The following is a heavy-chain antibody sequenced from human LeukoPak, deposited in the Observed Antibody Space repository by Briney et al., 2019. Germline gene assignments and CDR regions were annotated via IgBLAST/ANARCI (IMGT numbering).Heavy chain of an antibody. CDR1: GFTFSNYN. CDR2: ITSSSTYI. D-gene: IGHD6-19*01. V-gene: IGHV3-21*01. J-gene: IGHJ5*02. CDR3: ARDLSSSGWYGGNWFGP. Sequence: GGSLRLSCAASGFTFSNYNMNWVRQAPGKGLEWVSSITSSSTYIYYADSVKGRFTISRDNAKNSLYLQMNSLRAEDTAVYYCARDLSSSGWYGGNWFGPWGQGTLVAVSS.